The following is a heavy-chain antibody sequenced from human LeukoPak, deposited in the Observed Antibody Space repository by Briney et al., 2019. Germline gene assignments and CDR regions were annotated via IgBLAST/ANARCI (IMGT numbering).Heavy chain of an antibody. Sequence: GGSLRLSCAASGFTFSSYWMSWVRQAPGRGLEWVAHIKQDGSEKYYVDSVKGRFTISRDNAKNSLYLQMNSLRAEDTAVYYCARWNSRYYYDSSGYPDYWGQGTLVTVSS. CDR3: ARWNSRYYYDSSGYPDY. J-gene: IGHJ4*02. CDR1: GFTFSSYW. CDR2: IKQDGSEK. D-gene: IGHD3-22*01. V-gene: IGHV3-7*01.